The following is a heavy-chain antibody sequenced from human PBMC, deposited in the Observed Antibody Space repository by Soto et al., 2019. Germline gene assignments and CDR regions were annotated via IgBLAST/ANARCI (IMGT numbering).Heavy chain of an antibody. D-gene: IGHD3-22*01. Sequence: GGSLRLSCAAAGFTFSSYAMSWVRQAPGKGLEWVSAISGSGGSTYYADSVKGRFTISRDNSKNTLYLQMNSLRAEDTAVYYCATVSYYDSSGYSDYWGQGTLVTVSS. CDR2: ISGSGGST. CDR1: GFTFSSYA. CDR3: ATVSYYDSSGYSDY. J-gene: IGHJ4*02. V-gene: IGHV3-23*01.